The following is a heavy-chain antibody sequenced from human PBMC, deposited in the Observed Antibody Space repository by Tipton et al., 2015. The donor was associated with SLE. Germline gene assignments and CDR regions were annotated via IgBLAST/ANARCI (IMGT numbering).Heavy chain of an antibody. CDR2: IINGGST. V-gene: IGHV4-34*12. D-gene: IGHD3-3*01. CDR1: GGSFSDYY. CDR3: ARRLKEDDFWSGYDY. J-gene: IGHJ4*02. Sequence: TLSLTCTVYGGSFSDYYWSWIRQSPGKGLEWIGEIINGGSTNYNPSLKSRVTMSIDTSKNQFSLKLTSVTAADTAVYYCARRLKEDDFWSGYDYWGQGILVTVSS.